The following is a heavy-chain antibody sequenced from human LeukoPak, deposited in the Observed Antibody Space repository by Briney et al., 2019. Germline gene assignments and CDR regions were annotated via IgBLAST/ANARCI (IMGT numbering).Heavy chain of an antibody. CDR3: AREGGQLGIYFDY. D-gene: IGHD1-1*01. J-gene: IGHJ4*02. Sequence: GASVKVSCKASGYTFTSYGISWVRQAPGQGLEWMGWISAYNGNTNYAQKLQGRVTMTTDTSTSTVSMELRSLRSDDTAVYYCAREGGQLGIYFDYWGQGTLVTVSS. V-gene: IGHV1-18*01. CDR1: GYTFTSYG. CDR2: ISAYNGNT.